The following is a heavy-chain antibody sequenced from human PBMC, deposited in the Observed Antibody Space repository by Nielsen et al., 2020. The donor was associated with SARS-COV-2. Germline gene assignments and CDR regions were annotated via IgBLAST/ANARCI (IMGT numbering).Heavy chain of an antibody. CDR1: GYTFISYS. D-gene: IGHD3-10*01. CDR2: INAGNANT. J-gene: IGHJ5*02. V-gene: IGHV1-3*01. CDR3: ARVIAMVRGGWFDP. Sequence: ASVKVSCKASGYTFISYSMHWVRQAPGQRLEWMGWINAGNANTKYSQKFQGRVTITRDTSASTAYMELSSLRSEDTAVYYCARVIAMVRGGWFDPWGQGALVTVSS.